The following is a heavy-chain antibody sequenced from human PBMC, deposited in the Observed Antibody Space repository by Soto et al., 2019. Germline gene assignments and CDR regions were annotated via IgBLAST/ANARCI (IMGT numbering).Heavy chain of an antibody. D-gene: IGHD6-13*01. V-gene: IGHV3-9*01. CDR3: AKDTRSSLVYYYYGMDV. CDR1: GFTFDDYA. CDR2: ISWNSDTT. Sequence: GGSLRLSCVGSGFTFDDYAMYWVRQAPGKGLEWVSGISWNSDTTGYADSVKGRFTISRDNGKNSLYLQMNSLRAEDTALYFCAKDTRSSLVYYYYGMDVWGQGTTVTVSS. J-gene: IGHJ6*02.